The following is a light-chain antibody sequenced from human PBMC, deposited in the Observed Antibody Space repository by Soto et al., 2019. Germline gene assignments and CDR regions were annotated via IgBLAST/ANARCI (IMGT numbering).Light chain of an antibody. Sequence: QSALTQPPSVSGTPGQTVTISCTGSSSTIGAGYDVHWYQQFPGTAPKLLVFANNNRPAGVLDRFSGSKSGTSASLAITGLQAEDEATYYCQSYHTSLTGVFGTGTKLTVL. CDR1: SSTIGAGYD. CDR2: ANN. V-gene: IGLV1-40*01. CDR3: QSYHTSLTGV. J-gene: IGLJ1*01.